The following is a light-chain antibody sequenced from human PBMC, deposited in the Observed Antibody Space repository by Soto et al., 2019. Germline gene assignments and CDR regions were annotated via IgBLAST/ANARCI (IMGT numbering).Light chain of an antibody. Sequence: VLTQPPPVSRGPGRRVAISLPRGDTKNGAGFTVHWYQQLPASAPKLPIYGSTHRPSGVPDRFSGSQSGTSASLAISGLQAEHVAVYDCPTYDSCTIDPYVFGTGSKVTV. CDR3: PTYDSCTIDPYV. CDR2: GST. CDR1: DTKNGAGFT. J-gene: IGLJ1*01. V-gene: IGLV1-40*01.